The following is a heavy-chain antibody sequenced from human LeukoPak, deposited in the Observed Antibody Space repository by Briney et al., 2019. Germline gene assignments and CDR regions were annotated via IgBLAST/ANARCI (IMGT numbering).Heavy chain of an antibody. Sequence: PGRSLRLSCAASGFTFSSYGMHWVRQAPGKGLEWVAVISYDGSNKYYADSVKGRFTISRDNSKNTLYLQMNSLRAEDTAVYYCAKDGWASGMVRGGNYYYGMDVWGQGTTVTVSS. CDR1: GFTFSSYG. V-gene: IGHV3-30*18. CDR2: ISYDGSNK. CDR3: AKDGWASGMVRGGNYYYGMDV. D-gene: IGHD3-10*01. J-gene: IGHJ6*02.